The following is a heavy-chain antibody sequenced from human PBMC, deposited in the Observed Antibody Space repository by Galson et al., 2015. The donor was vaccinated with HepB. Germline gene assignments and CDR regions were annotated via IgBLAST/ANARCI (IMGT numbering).Heavy chain of an antibody. CDR3: ARAGYSSSWNDY. Sequence: SLRLSCAASRFTFSDYYMSWIRQAPGKGLEWVSYISSSSSYTNYADSVKGRFTISRDNAKNSLYLQMNSLRAEDTAVYYCARAGYSSSWNDYWGQGTLVTVTS. J-gene: IGHJ4*02. D-gene: IGHD6-13*01. CDR1: RFTFSDYY. V-gene: IGHV3-11*06. CDR2: ISSSSSYT.